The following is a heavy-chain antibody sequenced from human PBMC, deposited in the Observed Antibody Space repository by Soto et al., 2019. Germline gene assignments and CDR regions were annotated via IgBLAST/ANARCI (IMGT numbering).Heavy chain of an antibody. CDR1: GFTFSSYG. D-gene: IGHD3-3*01. CDR3: ARDYDFWSGYFLYYYYGMDV. J-gene: IGHJ6*02. CDR2: IWYDGSNK. V-gene: IGHV3-33*01. Sequence: PGGSLRLSCAASGFTFSSYGMHWVRQAPGKGLEWVAVIWYDGSNKYYADSVKGRFTISRDNSKNTLYLQMNSLRAEDTAVYYCARDYDFWSGYFLYYYYGMDVWGQGTTVTVSS.